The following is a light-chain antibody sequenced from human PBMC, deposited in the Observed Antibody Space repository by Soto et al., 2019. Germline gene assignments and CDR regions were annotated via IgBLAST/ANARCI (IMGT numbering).Light chain of an antibody. V-gene: IGKV1-5*03. CDR1: QSISPW. CDR3: LQYNTYPWT. Sequence: DIQMTQSPSTLSASGGDRVTITCRASQSISPWLAWYQQKPGKPPNLLIYKASSLESGVPARFSGSGSGTEFTLTISSLQPDDFATYYCLQYNTYPWTFGQGTKVDIK. CDR2: KAS. J-gene: IGKJ1*01.